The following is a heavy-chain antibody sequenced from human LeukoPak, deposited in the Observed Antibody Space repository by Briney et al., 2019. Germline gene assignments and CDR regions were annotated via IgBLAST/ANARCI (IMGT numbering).Heavy chain of an antibody. D-gene: IGHD2-2*02. CDR3: ARGGDIVLEPATIDVVDY. CDR1: GYTFTGYY. J-gene: IGHJ4*02. CDR2: VNPNSGGT. Sequence: ASVKVSCKASGYTFTGYYMHWVRQAPGQGLEWMGWVNPNSGGTNYAQKFQGRVTMTRDTSISTAYMELSSLRSDDTAVYYCARGGDIVLEPATIDVVDYWGQGTQVTVSS. V-gene: IGHV1-2*02.